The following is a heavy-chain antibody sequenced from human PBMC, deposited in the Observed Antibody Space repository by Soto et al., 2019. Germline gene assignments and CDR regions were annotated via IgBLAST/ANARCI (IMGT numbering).Heavy chain of an antibody. J-gene: IGHJ4*02. CDR3: AREPYYYDSSGYI. D-gene: IGHD3-22*01. CDR2: IYHSGST. V-gene: IGHV4-30-2*01. Sequence: SETLSLTCAVSGGPISSGGYSWSWIRQPPGKGLEWIGYIYHSGSTYYNPSLKSRVTISVDRSKNQFSLKLSSVTAADTAVYYCAREPYYYDSSGYIWGQGTLVTVSS. CDR1: GGPISSGGYS.